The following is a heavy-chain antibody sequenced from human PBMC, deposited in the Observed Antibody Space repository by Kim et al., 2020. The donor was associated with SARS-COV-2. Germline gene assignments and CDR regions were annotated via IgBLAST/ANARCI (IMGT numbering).Heavy chain of an antibody. CDR1: GFTFTSSA. J-gene: IGHJ4*02. CDR3: AAVSGLAARYFDY. D-gene: IGHD6-6*01. V-gene: IGHV1-58*01. Sequence: SVKVSCKASGFTFTSSAVQWVRQARGQRLEWIGWIVVGSGNTNYAQKFQERVTITRDMSTSTAYMELSSLRSEDTAVYYCAAVSGLAARYFDYWGQGTLVTVSS. CDR2: IVVGSGNT.